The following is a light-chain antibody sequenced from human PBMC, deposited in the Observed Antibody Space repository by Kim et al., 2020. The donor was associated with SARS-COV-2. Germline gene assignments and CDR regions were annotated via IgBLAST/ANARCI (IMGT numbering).Light chain of an antibody. J-gene: IGLJ3*02. V-gene: IGLV2-14*04. CDR1: RSDIAAYNF. CDR3: SSFRSGNTLL. Sequence: GQSITLSATGTRSDIAAYNFVSWYQQLPGEAPKVIIYDVDNRPSGVSSRFSGSKSGTTASLTISEVQAEDEADYYCSSFRSGNTLLFGGGTQLTVL. CDR2: DVD.